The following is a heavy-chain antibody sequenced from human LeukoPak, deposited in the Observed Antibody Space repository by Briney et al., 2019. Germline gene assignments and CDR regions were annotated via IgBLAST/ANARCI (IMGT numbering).Heavy chain of an antibody. D-gene: IGHD3-10*01. CDR1: GGSIISDIYF. J-gene: IGHJ6*03. Sequence: SETLSLTCTVSGGSIISDIYFWGWIRQSPGQGLAWIGSIYYSGSTYYNPSLKSRVTISVDTSKNQFSLKLSSVTAADTAVYYCARAFTVRGVKHYMDVWGKGTTASVSS. CDR3: ARAFTVRGVKHYMDV. CDR2: IYYSGST. V-gene: IGHV4-39*07.